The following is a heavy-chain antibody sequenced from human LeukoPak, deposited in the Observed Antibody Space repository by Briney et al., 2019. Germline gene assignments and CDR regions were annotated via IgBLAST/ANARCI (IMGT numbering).Heavy chain of an antibody. CDR3: LTVYTA. V-gene: IGHV3-15*01. CDR1: GFIVTNTW. J-gene: IGHJ4*02. CDR2: IRSEAAGGTT. D-gene: IGHD2-2*02. Sequence: GGSLRLSCAASGFIVTNTWVSWIRQVPGKGLEWVGRIRSEAAGGTTDYAAPVKGRFIISRDDSKNTVYLQVNTLKIEDTAVYYCLTVYTAGGQGTLVTVS.